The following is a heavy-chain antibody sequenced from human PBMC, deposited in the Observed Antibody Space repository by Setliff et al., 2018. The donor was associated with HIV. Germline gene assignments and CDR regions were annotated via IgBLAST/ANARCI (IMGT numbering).Heavy chain of an antibody. D-gene: IGHD6-13*01. J-gene: IGHJ4*02. CDR2: ISPNGNSM. Sequence: LRLSCAASGFTFSDYYMTWIRQAPGKGLEWVSYISPNGNSMYYADSVKGRFTISRDNAKNSLYLQMNSLRAEDTALYYCAKDRLLDGSSWYYLDYWGQGTLVTVSS. CDR3: AKDRLLDGSSWYYLDY. V-gene: IGHV3-11*04. CDR1: GFTFSDYY.